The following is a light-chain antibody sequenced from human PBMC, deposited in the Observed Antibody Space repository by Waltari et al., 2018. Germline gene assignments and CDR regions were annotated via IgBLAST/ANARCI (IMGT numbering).Light chain of an antibody. V-gene: IGLV1-47*01. CDR3: AAWDDSLKRV. CDR1: SSNVGSTY. Sequence: QSVLTQPPSASGTPGQRVTISCSGRSSNVGSTYVNWYQQLPGTAPKPLIYRNNQRPSGAPDRFSGSKSGTSASLAISGLRSEDEADYYCAAWDDSLKRVFGGGTKLTVL. J-gene: IGLJ3*02. CDR2: RNN.